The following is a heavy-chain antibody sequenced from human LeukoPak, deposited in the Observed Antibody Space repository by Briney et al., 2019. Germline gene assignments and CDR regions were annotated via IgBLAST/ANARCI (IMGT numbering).Heavy chain of an antibody. Sequence: GGSLRLSCVASGFTFTAHSMDWVRQAPGKGLEWVGRCRDKANSYTTEYAASVKGRFTISRDDSKNSLYLQMTSLETVDTAVNYSARLLGPNDWGQGTLVTVSS. CDR1: GFTFTAHS. CDR3: ARLLGPND. J-gene: IGHJ4*02. V-gene: IGHV3-72*01. D-gene: IGHD1-26*01. CDR2: CRDKANSYTT.